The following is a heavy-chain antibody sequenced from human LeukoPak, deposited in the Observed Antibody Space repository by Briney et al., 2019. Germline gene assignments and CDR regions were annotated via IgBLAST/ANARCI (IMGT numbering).Heavy chain of an antibody. J-gene: IGHJ2*01. CDR2: IYYSGST. Sequence: SETLSLTCTISGGSISSYFWSWIRQPPGKGLEWIGYIYYSGSTNYNPSLKSRVTISIDTSKNQFSLELSSVTAADTAVYYCARDKADWYFDLWGRGTLVTVSS. V-gene: IGHV4-59*01. D-gene: IGHD6-13*01. CDR1: GGSISSYF. CDR3: ARDKADWYFDL.